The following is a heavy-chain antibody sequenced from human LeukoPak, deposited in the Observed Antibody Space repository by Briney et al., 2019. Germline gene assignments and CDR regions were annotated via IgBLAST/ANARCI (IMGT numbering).Heavy chain of an antibody. Sequence: PGGSLRLSCAASGFMFSSYGMNWVRQAPGRRLEWVSYISPSSDSIYYADSLKGRFTISRDNAEHSLYLQMNSLRDEDTAVYYCARAMRSGYDYWGQGTLVTVSP. CDR1: GFMFSSYG. CDR2: ISPSSDSI. V-gene: IGHV3-48*02. J-gene: IGHJ4*02. CDR3: ARAMRSGYDY. D-gene: IGHD5-12*01.